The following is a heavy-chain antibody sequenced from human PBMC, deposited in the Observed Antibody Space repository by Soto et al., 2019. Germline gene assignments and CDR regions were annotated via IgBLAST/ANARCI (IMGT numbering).Heavy chain of an antibody. J-gene: IGHJ3*02. CDR3: ARHGRNSSFDI. CDR2: IIPILGIA. CDR1: GGTFSSYT. D-gene: IGHD6-13*01. V-gene: IGHV1-69*02. Sequence: QVQLVQSGAEVKKPGSSVKVSCKASGGTFSSYTISWVRQAPGQGLEWMGRIIPILGIANYAQKFQGRVTITADKATSTAYMELSSLRSEDTAVYYCARHGRNSSFDIWGQGTMVTVSS.